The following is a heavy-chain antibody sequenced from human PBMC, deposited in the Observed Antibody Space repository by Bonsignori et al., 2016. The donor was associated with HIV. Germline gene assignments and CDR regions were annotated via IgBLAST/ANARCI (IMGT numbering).Heavy chain of an antibody. D-gene: IGHD2-15*01. CDR1: GFTFSSYD. CDR2: IGTAGDT. J-gene: IGHJ2*01. Sequence: GESLKISCAASGFTFSSYDMHWVRQATGKGLEWVSAIGTAGDTYYPGSVKGRFTISRENAKNSLYLQMNSLRAGDTAVYYCARGRGYCSGGSCYPYWYFDLWGRGTLVTVSS. CDR3: ARGRGYCSGGSCYPYWYFDL. V-gene: IGHV3-13*01.